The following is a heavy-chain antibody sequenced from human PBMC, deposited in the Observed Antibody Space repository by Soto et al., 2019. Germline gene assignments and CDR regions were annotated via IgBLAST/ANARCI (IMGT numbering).Heavy chain of an antibody. CDR1: GFTFSTYA. CDR3: AKAGDYHGSESYFPLDY. CDR2: ISGSGGRT. D-gene: IGHD3-10*01. J-gene: IGHJ4*02. V-gene: IGHV3-23*01. Sequence: EVQLLESGGVLVQPGGSLRLSCAASGFTFSTYAMTWVRQAPGKGLEWASSISGSGGRTYYADSVKGRFTISRDNSKNTLYLQTNSLRAEDTAVYYCAKAGDYHGSESYFPLDYWGQGTLVPVSS.